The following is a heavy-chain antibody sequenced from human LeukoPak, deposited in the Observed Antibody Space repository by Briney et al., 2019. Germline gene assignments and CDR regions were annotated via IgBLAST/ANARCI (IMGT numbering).Heavy chain of an antibody. V-gene: IGHV4-59*01. D-gene: IGHD3-22*01. CDR3: ARLSGYSSGHYYSDY. CDR2: IYYRGST. CDR1: GGSISSDY. Sequence: SETLSLTCTVSGGSISSDYWSWIRQLPGKGLEWIGYIYYRGSTNYNPSLKSRVTISVDTSKNQFSLKLSSVTAADTAVYYCARLSGYSSGHYYSDYWGQGTLVTVSS. J-gene: IGHJ4*02.